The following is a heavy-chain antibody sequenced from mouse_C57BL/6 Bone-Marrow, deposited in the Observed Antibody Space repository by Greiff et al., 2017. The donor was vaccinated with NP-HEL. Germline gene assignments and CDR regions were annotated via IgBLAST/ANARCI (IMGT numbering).Heavy chain of an antibody. CDR3: ARLGITTVVDEYAMDY. CDR1: GIAFTRYW. Sequence: EVQRVESGGGLVQPGGSLKLSCAASGIAFTRYWMRWVRRAPGQGLEWIGEINPDSSTINYAPSLKDKFINSRDNAKNTLYLQMSKVRTEDTALYYCARLGITTVVDEYAMDYWGQGTSVTVSS. V-gene: IGHV4-1*01. J-gene: IGHJ4*01. D-gene: IGHD1-1*01. CDR2: INPDSSTI.